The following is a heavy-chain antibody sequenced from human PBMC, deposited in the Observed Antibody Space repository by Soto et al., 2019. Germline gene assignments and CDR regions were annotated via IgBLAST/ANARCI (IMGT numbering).Heavy chain of an antibody. J-gene: IGHJ4*02. V-gene: IGHV3-9*01. CDR2: ISWNSGSI. CDR1: GFTFDDYA. D-gene: IGHD6-6*01. CDR3: AKDILPKEQLEGPFDY. Sequence: GGSLRLSCAASGFTFDDYAMHWVRQAPGKGLEWVSGISWNSGSIGYADSVKGRFTISRDNAKNSLYLQMNSLRAEDTALYYCAKDILPKEQLEGPFDYWGQGTLVTVSS.